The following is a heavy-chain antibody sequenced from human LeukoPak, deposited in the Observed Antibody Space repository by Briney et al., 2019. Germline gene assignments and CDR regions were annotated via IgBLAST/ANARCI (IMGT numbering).Heavy chain of an antibody. CDR3: ARDSWGYDILTGYFSEGDFDI. CDR2: IYYSGST. D-gene: IGHD3-9*01. Sequence: SETLSLTCTVSGGSITSYYWSCIRQPPAKGLEWIGYIYYSGSTNYNPSLKSRVTISVDTSKNQFSLKLSSVTAADTAVYYCARDSWGYDILTGYFSEGDFDIWGQGTMVTVSS. J-gene: IGHJ3*02. V-gene: IGHV4-59*13. CDR1: GGSITSYY.